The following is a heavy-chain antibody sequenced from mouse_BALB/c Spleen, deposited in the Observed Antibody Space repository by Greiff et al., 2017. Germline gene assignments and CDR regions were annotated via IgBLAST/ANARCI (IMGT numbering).Heavy chain of an antibody. J-gene: IGHJ3*01. CDR1: GFSLTSYG. D-gene: IGHD2-10*02. CDR2: IWAGGST. CDR3: ARDEYGNLSWFAY. V-gene: IGHV2-9*02. Sequence: VKLQESGPGLVAPSQSLSITCTVSGFSLTSYGVHWVRQPPGKGLEWLGVIWAGGSTNYNSALMSRLSISKDNSKSQVFLKMNSLQTDDTAMYYCARDEYGNLSWFAYWGQGTLVTVSA.